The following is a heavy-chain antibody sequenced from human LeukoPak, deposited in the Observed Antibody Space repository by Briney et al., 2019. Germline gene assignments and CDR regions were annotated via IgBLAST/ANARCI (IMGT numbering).Heavy chain of an antibody. CDR2: IYYSGST. J-gene: IGHJ3*02. Sequence: SETLSLTCTVSGGSISSSSYYWGWIRQPPGKGLEWIGSIYYSGSTYYNPSLKSRVTISVDTSKNQFSLKLSSVTAADTAVYYCASYQGPSGSGSYYADAFDIWGQGTMVTVSS. D-gene: IGHD3-10*01. CDR3: ASYQGPSGSGSYYADAFDI. V-gene: IGHV4-39*07. CDR1: GGSISSSSYY.